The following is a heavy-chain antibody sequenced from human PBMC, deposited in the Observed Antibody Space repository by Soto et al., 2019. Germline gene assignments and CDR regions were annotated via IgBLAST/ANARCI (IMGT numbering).Heavy chain of an antibody. CDR3: AKDRGGSGAFDI. CDR2: ISPAGSSI. V-gene: IGHV3-48*01. CDR1: GFSFSIYS. Sequence: EGQLVEFGGGLVKPGGSLRLSCAASGFSFSIYSYNWVLQAPGMGLEWLSYISPAGSSIYYADSVKGRFTISRDSARDSVYLQMNSLRAEDTAVYYCAKDRGGSGAFDIWGQGTMVTVSS. D-gene: IGHD3-10*01. J-gene: IGHJ3*02.